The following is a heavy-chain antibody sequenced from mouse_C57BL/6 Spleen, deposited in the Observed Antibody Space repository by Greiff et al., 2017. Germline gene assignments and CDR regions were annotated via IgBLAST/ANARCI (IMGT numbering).Heavy chain of an antibody. J-gene: IGHJ3*01. CDR2: ITPNHGGT. CDR3: AREGKYYGSSPFAY. CDR1: GYTFTDYN. V-gene: IGHV1-18*01. Sequence: VQLQQSGPELVKPGASVKIPCKASGYTFTDYNMDWVKQSHGKSLAWIGDITPNHGGTIYSQKFKGKATLTVDKSSSTAYMELRSLTSEYTAVYYCAREGKYYGSSPFAYWSQGTLVTGSA. D-gene: IGHD1-1*01.